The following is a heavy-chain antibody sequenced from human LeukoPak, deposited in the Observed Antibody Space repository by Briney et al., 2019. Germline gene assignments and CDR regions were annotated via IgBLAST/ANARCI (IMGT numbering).Heavy chain of an antibody. V-gene: IGHV4-59*08. CDR2: IYYSGST. CDR1: GGSISRYY. J-gene: IGHJ3*02. Sequence: PSETLSLTCTVSGGSISRYYWSWIRQPPGKGLEWIGYIYYSGSTNYNPSHKRRVIISVDTSKNQFSLKLSSVTAADTAVYYCATLRGGGRMAFDIWGQGTVVTVSS. CDR3: ATLRGGGRMAFDI. D-gene: IGHD3-16*01.